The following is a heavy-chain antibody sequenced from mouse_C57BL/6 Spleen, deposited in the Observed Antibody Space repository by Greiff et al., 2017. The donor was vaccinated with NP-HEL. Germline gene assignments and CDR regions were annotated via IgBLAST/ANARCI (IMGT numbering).Heavy chain of an antibody. D-gene: IGHD2-4*01. CDR1: GFTFSSYA. J-gene: IGHJ3*01. CDR2: ISDGGSYT. Sequence: EVMLVESGGGLVKPGGSLKLSCAASGFTFSSYAMSWVRQTPEKRLEWVATISDGGSYTSYPDNVKGRFTISRNNAKNNLYLQMSHLKSEDTAMYYCARDRGDYGGFAYWGQGTLVTVSA. CDR3: ARDRGDYGGFAY. V-gene: IGHV5-4*01.